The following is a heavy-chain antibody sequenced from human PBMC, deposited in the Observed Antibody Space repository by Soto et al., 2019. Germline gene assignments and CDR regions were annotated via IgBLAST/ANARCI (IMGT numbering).Heavy chain of an antibody. CDR1: GFTFSSYD. CDR3: ARSPSYCSGGSCYSGWFDP. CDR2: IGTAGDT. J-gene: IGHJ5*02. Sequence: EVQLVESGGGLVQPGGSLRLSCAASGFTFSSYDMHWVRQATGKGLEWVSAIGTAGDTYYPGSVKGRFTISRENAKNSLSLQMNSLRAGDTAVYYCARSPSYCSGGSCYSGWFDPWGQGTLVTVSS. D-gene: IGHD2-15*01. V-gene: IGHV3-13*01.